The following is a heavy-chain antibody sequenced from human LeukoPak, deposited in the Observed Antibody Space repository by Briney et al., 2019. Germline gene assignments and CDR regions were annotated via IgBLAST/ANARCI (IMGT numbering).Heavy chain of an antibody. CDR3: AKVEAGYDYDY. CDR2: ISSSSSYI. V-gene: IGHV3-21*04. Sequence: GGSLRLSCAASGFTFSSYSMNWVRQAPGKGLEWVSSISSSSSYIYYADSVKGRFTISRDNAKNSLYLQMNSLRAEDTAVYYCAKVEAGYDYDYWGQGTLVTVSS. CDR1: GFTFSSYS. J-gene: IGHJ4*02. D-gene: IGHD5-12*01.